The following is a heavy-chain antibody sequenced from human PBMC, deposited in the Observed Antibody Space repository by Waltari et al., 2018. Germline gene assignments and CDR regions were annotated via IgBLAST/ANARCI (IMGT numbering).Heavy chain of an antibody. CDR2: VWFDGSKE. J-gene: IGHJ5*02. CDR3: VRDVDTSSHLNRFDP. Sequence: QVQLVESGGGVVPPGRSLRLSCAASGFFFKHYGMHWVRQAPGKGLEWVAVVWFDGSKEFYADSVKDRFIISRDDSNNIVYLQMNALRAEDTAVYHCVRDVDTSSHLNRFDPWGQGTLVTVSS. CDR1: GFFFKHYG. D-gene: IGHD3-22*01. V-gene: IGHV3-33*01.